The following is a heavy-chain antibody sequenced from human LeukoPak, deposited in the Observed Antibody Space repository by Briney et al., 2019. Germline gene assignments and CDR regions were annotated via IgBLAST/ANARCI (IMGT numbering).Heavy chain of an antibody. CDR2: IKYSGST. D-gene: IGHD3-3*01. CDR3: ARGILAKGYFDL. CDR1: GYSISSGYY. V-gene: IGHV4-38-2*02. J-gene: IGHJ2*01. Sequence: PSETLSLTCTVSGYSISSGYYWGWIRQTPGEGLQWIGGIKYSGSTDYNPSLKSRVTMSVDTSKNQFSLKLTSVTAADTAVYYCARGILAKGYFDLWGRDTLVT.